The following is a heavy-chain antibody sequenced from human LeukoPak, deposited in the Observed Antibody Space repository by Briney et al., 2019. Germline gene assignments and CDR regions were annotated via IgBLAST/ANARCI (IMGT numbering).Heavy chain of an antibody. Sequence: GGSLRLSCAVSGLTVSRNYMSWVRQAPGKGLEWVSVIYRDGSTYYADSVKDRFTISRDNSKNTLYLQMNLLRAEDTAVYYCARDLYYYDSSGYRNWYFDLWGRGTLVTVSS. D-gene: IGHD3-22*01. CDR2: IYRDGST. CDR1: GLTVSRNY. J-gene: IGHJ2*01. V-gene: IGHV3-66*01. CDR3: ARDLYYYDSSGYRNWYFDL.